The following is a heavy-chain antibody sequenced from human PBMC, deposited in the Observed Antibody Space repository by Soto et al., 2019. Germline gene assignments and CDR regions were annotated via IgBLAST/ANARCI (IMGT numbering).Heavy chain of an antibody. J-gene: IGHJ6*02. CDR2: INPSGGSK. D-gene: IGHD4-4*01. CDR1: GYTFTSYY. CDR3: ARGSATVTTNYYYYGMDV. Sequence: GASVKVSCKASGYTFTSYYMHWVRQAPGQGLEWKGKINPSGGSKSYAQKFQGRVTMTRDTSTSTVYMELSSLRFEDTAVYYCARGSATVTTNYYYYGMDVWGQGTTVTVSS. V-gene: IGHV1-46*01.